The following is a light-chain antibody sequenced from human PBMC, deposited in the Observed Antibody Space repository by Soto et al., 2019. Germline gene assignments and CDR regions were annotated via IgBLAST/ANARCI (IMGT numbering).Light chain of an antibody. V-gene: IGKV1-5*03. CDR2: KAS. J-gene: IGKJ1*01. Sequence: DIQMTHSPSTLSASVLYRVTITCRASQSIDSWLAWYQQKPGKPPKLLIYKASSLETGVPPRFTGSGSGTAFTLTISSLQPDDFATYYCQQYNGFSRTFGQGTKVDIK. CDR3: QQYNGFSRT. CDR1: QSIDSW.